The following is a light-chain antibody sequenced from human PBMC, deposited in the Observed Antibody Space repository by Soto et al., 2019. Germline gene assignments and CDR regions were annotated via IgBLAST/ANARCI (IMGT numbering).Light chain of an antibody. CDR3: MQGTLRSPT. CDR1: QSLVSSDGNTY. Sequence: DVVMTQSPLSLPVTLGQPASISCRSSQSLVSSDGNTYLNWFRHRAGQSPRRLIYKVSIRSSWFPDRFSGRGSCTDFTLKIISLEAEDVGVYSCMQGTLRSPTFGQRTTVDVK. V-gene: IGKV2-30*01. CDR2: KVS. J-gene: IGKJ1*01.